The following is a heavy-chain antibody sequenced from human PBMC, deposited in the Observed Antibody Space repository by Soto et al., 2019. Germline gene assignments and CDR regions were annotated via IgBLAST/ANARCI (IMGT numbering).Heavy chain of an antibody. Sequence: PSETLSLTCTVSGGSISGYYWSWIRQPPGKGLEWIGNVFYSGGAKYNPSVKRRVSIPVDTSKNQFSLNLSSVTAADTAVYYCTRDGDGRITTNPYYYYGMDVWGPGITVTVSS. D-gene: IGHD2-21*02. CDR3: TRDGDGRITTNPYYYYGMDV. J-gene: IGHJ6*02. CDR1: GGSISGYY. CDR2: VFYSGGA. V-gene: IGHV4-59*01.